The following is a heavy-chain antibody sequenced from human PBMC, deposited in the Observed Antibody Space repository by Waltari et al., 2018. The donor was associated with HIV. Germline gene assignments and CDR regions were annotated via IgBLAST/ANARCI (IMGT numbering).Heavy chain of an antibody. J-gene: IGHJ3*01. CDR2: IRGGGET. CDR1: GFIFTDFA. D-gene: IGHD3-10*01. V-gene: IGHV3-23*01. Sequence: QLLESGGGLVEPGASLRLSCSASGFIFTDFAMDWVRQAPGKGLGWVFAIRGGGETFYADSVKGRFTISRDNSKNTLYLQMNSLRADDAAVYYCVKDSGRAADVFDLWGQGTMVTVSS. CDR3: VKDSGRAADVFDL.